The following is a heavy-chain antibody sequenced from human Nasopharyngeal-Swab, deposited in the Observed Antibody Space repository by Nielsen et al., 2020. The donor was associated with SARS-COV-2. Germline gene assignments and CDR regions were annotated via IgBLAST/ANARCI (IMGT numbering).Heavy chain of an antibody. CDR3: AIAVAGRNWYFDL. J-gene: IGHJ2*01. Sequence: SETLSLTCTVSGGSISSGGYYWSWIRQHPGKGLEWIGYIYYSGSTYSNPSLKSRVTISVDTSKNQFSLKLSSVTAADTAVYYCAIAVAGRNWYFDLLGRVTLVTVSS. CDR1: GGSISSGGYY. D-gene: IGHD6-19*01. V-gene: IGHV4-31*03. CDR2: IYYSGST.